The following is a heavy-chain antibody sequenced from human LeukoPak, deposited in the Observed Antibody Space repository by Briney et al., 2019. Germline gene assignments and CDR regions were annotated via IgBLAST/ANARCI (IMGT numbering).Heavy chain of an antibody. CDR2: IYSGATT. J-gene: IGHJ2*01. Sequence: GGSLRLFCAASGFTIATKYMNWVRQAPGKGLEWVSIIYSGATTYYADSVRGRFTISRDTSKNTVSLQMNSLRAEDTAVYFCARLGDHYHWNLHLWGRSTLVTFSS. CDR1: GFTIATKY. V-gene: IGHV3-53*01. D-gene: IGHD3-10*01. CDR3: ARLGDHYHWNLHL.